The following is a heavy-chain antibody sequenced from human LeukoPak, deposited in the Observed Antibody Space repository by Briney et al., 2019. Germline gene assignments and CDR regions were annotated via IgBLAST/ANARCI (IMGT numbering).Heavy chain of an antibody. CDR1: GFTFDDYG. D-gene: IGHD5-12*01. CDR3: ARAVGGSYSGYDYGDY. J-gene: IGHJ4*02. Sequence: GGSLRLSCAASGFTFDDYGMSWVRQAPGKGLEWVPGINWNGGSTGYADSVKGRFTISRDNAKNSLYLQMNSLRAEDTALYYCARAVGGSYSGYDYGDYWGQGTLVTVSS. CDR2: INWNGGST. V-gene: IGHV3-20*04.